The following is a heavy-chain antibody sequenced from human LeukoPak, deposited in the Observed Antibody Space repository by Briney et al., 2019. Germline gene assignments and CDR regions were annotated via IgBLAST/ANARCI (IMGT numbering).Heavy chain of an antibody. D-gene: IGHD3-9*01. CDR1: GFIFSSYA. CDR3: ARPLLRYFDWLSTAYFDY. CDR2: ISYDGSNK. V-gene: IGHV3-30-3*01. J-gene: IGHJ4*02. Sequence: GSSLRLSCAASGFIFSSYAMHWVRQAPGKGLEWLALISYDGSNKYYADSVKGRFTISRDNSKNTLYLQMDSLRAEDTAVCYCARPLLRYFDWLSTAYFDYWGQGTLVTVSS.